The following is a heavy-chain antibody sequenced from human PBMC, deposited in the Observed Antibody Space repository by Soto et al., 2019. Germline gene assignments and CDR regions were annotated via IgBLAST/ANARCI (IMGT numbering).Heavy chain of an antibody. CDR1: AGTFSSYA. CDR3: AREGIVVVPAAIGEGNYYYYYGMDV. CDR2: IIPIFGTA. D-gene: IGHD2-2*02. J-gene: IGHJ6*02. Sequence: GPSVKVSCKASAGTFSSYAISWVLQAPGQGLEWMGGIIPIFGTANYAQKFQGRVTITADESTSTAYMELSSLRSEDTAVYYCAREGIVVVPAAIGEGNYYYYYGMDVWGQGTTVTVSS. V-gene: IGHV1-69*13.